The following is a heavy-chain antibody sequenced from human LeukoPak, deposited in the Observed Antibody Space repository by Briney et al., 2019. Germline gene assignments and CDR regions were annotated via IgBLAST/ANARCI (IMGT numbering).Heavy chain of an antibody. Sequence: GSLRLSCAASGFTFSSYSMNWVRQAPGKGLEWVSSIISSSSYIYYADSVKGRFTISRDNAKNSLYLQMNSLRAEDTAVYYCARDRDTYYDFCIDPWGQGTLVTVSS. CDR3: ARDRDTYYDFCIDP. V-gene: IGHV3-21*01. CDR2: IISSSSYI. J-gene: IGHJ5*02. D-gene: IGHD3-3*01. CDR1: GFTFSSYS.